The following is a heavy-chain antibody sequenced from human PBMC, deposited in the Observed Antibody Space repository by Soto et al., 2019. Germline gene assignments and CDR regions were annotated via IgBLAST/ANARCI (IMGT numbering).Heavy chain of an antibody. J-gene: IGHJ6*02. CDR3: AKEDNYYDSSGYSKYYYYYGMDV. D-gene: IGHD3-22*01. Sequence: GGSLRLSCAASGFTFSSYGMHWVRQAPGKGLEWVAAISYDGSNKYYADSVKGRFTISRDNSKNTLYLQMNSLRAEDTAVYYCAKEDNYYDSSGYSKYYYYYGMDVWGQGTTVTVSS. CDR2: ISYDGSNK. CDR1: GFTFSSYG. V-gene: IGHV3-30*18.